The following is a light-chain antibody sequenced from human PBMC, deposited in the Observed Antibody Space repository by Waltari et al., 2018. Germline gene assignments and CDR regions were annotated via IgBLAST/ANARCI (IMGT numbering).Light chain of an antibody. CDR1: SSDVGGDNY. V-gene: IGLV2-8*01. J-gene: IGLJ2*01. CDR3: GSYAGSTDFVV. CDR2: EVS. Sequence: QSALTQPPSASGSPGQSVTISCTGTSSDVGGDNYVSGYQQQPGKAPKRLIYEVSKRPSGVPDRFSGSKSGNRASVTVSGLQAEDEAEYYCGSYAGSTDFVVFGGGTKLTVL.